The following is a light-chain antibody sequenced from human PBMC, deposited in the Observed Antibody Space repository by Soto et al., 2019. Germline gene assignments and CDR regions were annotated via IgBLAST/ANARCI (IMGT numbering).Light chain of an antibody. J-gene: IGKJ3*01. CDR2: GAS. CDR3: QQYDNWPFT. Sequence: EELMTQSPATLSVSPGERATLSCRASQSVSSNLAWYQQKPGQAPRLLIYGASTSATGLPARFSVSGSGTEFTLTISSLQSEDFAVYYCQQYDNWPFTFGPGTTVDIK. CDR1: QSVSSN. V-gene: IGKV3-15*01.